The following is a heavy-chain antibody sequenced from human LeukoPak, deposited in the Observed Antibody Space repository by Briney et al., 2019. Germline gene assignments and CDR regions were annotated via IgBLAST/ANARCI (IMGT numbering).Heavy chain of an antibody. CDR1: GYTFTSYY. Sequence: ASVKDSCKASGYTFTSYYMHWVRQAPGQGLEWMGIINPSGGSTSYAQKFQGRVTMTRDTSTSTVYMELSSLRSEDTAVYYCARSDPAKLQFDYWGQGTLVTVSS. CDR2: INPSGGST. CDR3: ARSDPAKLQFDY. J-gene: IGHJ4*02. D-gene: IGHD1-7*01. V-gene: IGHV1-46*03.